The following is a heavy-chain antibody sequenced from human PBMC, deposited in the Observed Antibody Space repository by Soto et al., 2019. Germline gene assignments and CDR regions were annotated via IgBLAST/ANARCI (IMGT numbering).Heavy chain of an antibody. CDR1: GVSVTSYT. CDR3: ARDGMTTGDT. D-gene: IGHD2-21*02. CDR2: VFSSVSA. V-gene: IGHV4-4*07. Sequence: PSETLSLTCIVSGVSVTSYTWSWVRQPANKGLEWIGRVFSSVSATYNPSLKSRVSISMDTAENRISLKLDSVTAADAGVYFCARDGMTTGDTWGPGTLVNVS. J-gene: IGHJ4*02.